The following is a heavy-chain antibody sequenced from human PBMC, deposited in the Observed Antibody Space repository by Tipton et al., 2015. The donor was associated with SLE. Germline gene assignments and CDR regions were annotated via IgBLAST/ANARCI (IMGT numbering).Heavy chain of an antibody. J-gene: IGHJ3*02. CDR3: ARDLTYSSAYQGDAFDI. Sequence: QSGAEVKKPGSSVKVSCKASGGTFSSYAISWVRQAPGQGLEWMGGIIPIFGTANYAQKFQGRVTMTTDTSTSTAYMELRSLRSDDTAVYYCARDLTYSSAYQGDAFDIWGQGTMVTVSS. V-gene: IGHV1-69*05. D-gene: IGHD6-19*01. CDR1: GGTFSSYA. CDR2: IIPIFGTA.